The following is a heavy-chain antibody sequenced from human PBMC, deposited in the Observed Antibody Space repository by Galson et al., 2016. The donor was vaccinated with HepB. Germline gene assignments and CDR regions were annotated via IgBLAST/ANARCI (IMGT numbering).Heavy chain of an antibody. CDR2: MGTAGET. CDR1: GFNFDSYD. V-gene: IGHV3-13*01. Sequence: SLRLSCAASGFNFDSYDMHWVRQVTGGGLEWVSSMGTAGETFYSDSAVGRFIISRDNAKDSLYLQMDNLTEGDTAVYYCGRDRGSLGGRWFDPRGQGTLVIVSS. CDR3: GRDRGSLGGRWFDP. D-gene: IGHD3-16*01. J-gene: IGHJ5*02.